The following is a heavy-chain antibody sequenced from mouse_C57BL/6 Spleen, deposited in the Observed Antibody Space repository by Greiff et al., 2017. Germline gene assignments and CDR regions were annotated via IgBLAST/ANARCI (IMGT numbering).Heavy chain of an antibody. CDR3: GREPIYDDYYWYFDV. CDR2: INPNYGTT. D-gene: IGHD2-3*01. CDR1: GYSFTDYN. V-gene: IGHV1-39*01. Sequence: EVKLMESGPELVQPGASVKISCKASGYSFTDYNMNWVKQSHGKSLEWIGVINPNYGTTSYNQKFKGKDTLTVDQSSSTAYMQLNSLTSEDTAVYYWGREPIYDDYYWYFDVWGTGTTVTVSS. J-gene: IGHJ1*03.